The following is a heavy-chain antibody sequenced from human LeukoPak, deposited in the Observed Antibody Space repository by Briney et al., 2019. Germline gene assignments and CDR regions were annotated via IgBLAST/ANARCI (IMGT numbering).Heavy chain of an antibody. J-gene: IGHJ3*02. CDR3: AKMRYDSSGRLLTDAFDI. CDR2: ISWNSGSI. Sequence: PGGSLRLSCAASGFTFDDYAMHRVRQAPGKGLEWVSGISWNSGSIGYADSVKGRFTISRDNAKNSLYLQMNSLRAEDMALYYCAKMRYDSSGRLLTDAFDIWGQGTMVTVSS. CDR1: GFTFDDYA. D-gene: IGHD3-22*01. V-gene: IGHV3-9*03.